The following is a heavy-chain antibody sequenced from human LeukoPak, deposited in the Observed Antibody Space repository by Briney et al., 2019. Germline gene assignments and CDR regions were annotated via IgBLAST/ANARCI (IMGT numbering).Heavy chain of an antibody. Sequence: GGSLRLSCAASGFTVSSNYISWVRQAPGKGLEWVSVIYSGGSTYYADSVKGRFTISRDNSKNTLYLQMNSLRAEDTAAYYCARALDFWSGYYVSWGQGTLVTVSS. CDR3: ARALDFWSGYYVS. CDR2: IYSGGST. J-gene: IGHJ5*02. CDR1: GFTVSSNY. D-gene: IGHD3-3*01. V-gene: IGHV3-53*01.